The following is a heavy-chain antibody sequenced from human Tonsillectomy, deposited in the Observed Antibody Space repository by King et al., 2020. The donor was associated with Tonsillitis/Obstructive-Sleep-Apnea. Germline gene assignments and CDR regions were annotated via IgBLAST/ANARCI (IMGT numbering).Heavy chain of an antibody. CDR1: GFTFSSFW. CDR2: IKEDGSGK. D-gene: IGHD3-9*01. V-gene: IGHV3-7*03. Sequence: EVQLVESGGGLVQPGGSLRLSCAASGFTFSSFWMSWVRQAPGKGLEWVANIKEDGSGKYYVDSVKGRFTISRDNAKNSLYLQMNYLRAEDTAVYYCARLDWVLGFDYWGQGTLVTVSS. CDR3: ARLDWVLGFDY. J-gene: IGHJ4*02.